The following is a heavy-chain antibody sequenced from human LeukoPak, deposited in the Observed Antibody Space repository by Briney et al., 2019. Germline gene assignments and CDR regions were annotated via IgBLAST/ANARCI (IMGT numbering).Heavy chain of an antibody. Sequence: SQTLSLTCTVSGGSISTGGYYWSWIRQPPGKGLEWIGYIYHSGSTYYNPSLQSRVTISIDRSNNEFSLSLSSVTAADTAVYYCARLVDCSSTSCYGWFDPWGQGTLVTVSS. CDR1: GGSISTGGYY. J-gene: IGHJ5*02. D-gene: IGHD2-2*01. V-gene: IGHV4-30-2*01. CDR2: IYHSGST. CDR3: ARLVDCSSTSCYGWFDP.